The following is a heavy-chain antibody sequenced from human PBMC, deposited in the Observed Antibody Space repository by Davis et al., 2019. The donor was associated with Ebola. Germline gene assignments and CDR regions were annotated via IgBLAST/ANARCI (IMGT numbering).Heavy chain of an antibody. J-gene: IGHJ6*02. Sequence: SVKVSCKASGGTFSSYAISWVRQAPGQGLEWMGRIIPILGIANYAQKFQGRVTITADKSTSTAYMELSSLRSEDTAVYYCARDPYRYCTNGVCYSTPLYYYYYGMDVWGQGTTVTVSS. V-gene: IGHV1-69*04. CDR3: ARDPYRYCTNGVCYSTPLYYYYYGMDV. CDR2: IIPILGIA. D-gene: IGHD2-8*01. CDR1: GGTFSSYA.